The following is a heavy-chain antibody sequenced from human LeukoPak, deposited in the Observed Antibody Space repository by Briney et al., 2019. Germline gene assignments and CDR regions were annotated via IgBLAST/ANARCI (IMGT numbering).Heavy chain of an antibody. Sequence: PGGSLRLSCAASGFTFSSYAMSWVRQAPGKGLEWVSAISGSGGSTYYADSVKGRFTISRDNSKNTLYLQMNSLRAEDTAVYYCAKDNGGYDILTGNYMDVWGKGTTVTVSS. V-gene: IGHV3-23*01. D-gene: IGHD3-9*01. CDR1: GFTFSSYA. J-gene: IGHJ6*03. CDR2: ISGSGGST. CDR3: AKDNGGYDILTGNYMDV.